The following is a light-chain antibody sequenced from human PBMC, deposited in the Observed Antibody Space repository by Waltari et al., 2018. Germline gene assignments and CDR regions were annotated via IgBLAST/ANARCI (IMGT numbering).Light chain of an antibody. CDR1: QSVSSTK. CDR2: DTS. Sequence: EIVLTQSPGTLSLSPGESATLSCRASQSVSSTKLAWYQQRPGQAPRLLIYDTSSRATGIPDRFSGSGSGTDFTLTIRRLEPEDVALFYCQQYDTSPLTFGGGTKVEIK. J-gene: IGKJ4*01. V-gene: IGKV3-20*01. CDR3: QQYDTSPLT.